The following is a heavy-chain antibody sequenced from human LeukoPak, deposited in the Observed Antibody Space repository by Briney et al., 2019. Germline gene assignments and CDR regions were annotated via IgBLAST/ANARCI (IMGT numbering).Heavy chain of an antibody. V-gene: IGHV1-18*01. Sequence: ASVKVSCKASGYTFTSYGISWVRQAPGQGLEWMGWISAYNGNTNYAQKFQGRVTITADKSTSTAYMELSSLRSEDTAVYYCARPLRYDSSGYSNADAFDIWGQGTMVTVSS. D-gene: IGHD3-22*01. CDR2: ISAYNGNT. J-gene: IGHJ3*02. CDR1: GYTFTSYG. CDR3: ARPLRYDSSGYSNADAFDI.